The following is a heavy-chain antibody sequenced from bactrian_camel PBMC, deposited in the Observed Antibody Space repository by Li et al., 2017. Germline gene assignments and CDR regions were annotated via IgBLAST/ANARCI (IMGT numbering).Heavy chain of an antibody. CDR1: GDTYSRLY. CDR2: IDSDGIA. CDR3: AAERVPCGRWYPGADYGY. D-gene: IGHD6*01. Sequence: HVQLVESGGGSVQTGGSLRLSCVASGDTYSRLYMAWFRQAPGKEREGVAAIDSDGIASYADSVKGRFTISKENNKNTLYLQMNSLKPEDTAMYYCAAERVPCGRWYPGADYGYWGQGTQVTVS. V-gene: IGHV3S53*01. J-gene: IGHJ6*01.